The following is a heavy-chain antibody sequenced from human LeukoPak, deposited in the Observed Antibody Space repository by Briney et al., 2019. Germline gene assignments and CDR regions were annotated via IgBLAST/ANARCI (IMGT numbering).Heavy chain of an antibody. Sequence: GASVKVSCKASGYTFTSYDINWVRQATGQGLEWMGWMNPNSGNTGYAQKFQGRVTMTRNISITTAYMELSGLRSEDTAVYYCARGRSTSRTHLDYWGQGTLVTVSS. CDR1: GYTFTSYD. V-gene: IGHV1-8*01. CDR3: ARGRSTSRTHLDY. J-gene: IGHJ4*02. D-gene: IGHD2-2*01. CDR2: MNPNSGNT.